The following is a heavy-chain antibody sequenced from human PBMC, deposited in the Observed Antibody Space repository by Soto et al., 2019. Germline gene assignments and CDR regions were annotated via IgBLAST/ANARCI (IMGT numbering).Heavy chain of an antibody. CDR3: ATSSDWSPLLDY. CDR1: QYTFTNYY. CDR2: INNGGGT. V-gene: IGHV1-2*02. D-gene: IGHD6-19*01. Sequence: ASVKVSCKASQYTFTNYYLHWVRQAPEQRPEWMGWINNGGGTIYAQKFQGRLTMTRDTSITTAYMELSRLSSDDTAFYYCATSSDWSPLLDYWGQGTLVTVSS. J-gene: IGHJ4*02.